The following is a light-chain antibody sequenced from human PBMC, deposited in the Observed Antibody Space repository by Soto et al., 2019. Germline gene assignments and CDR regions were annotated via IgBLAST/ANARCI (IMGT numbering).Light chain of an antibody. J-gene: IGKJ1*01. Sequence: EIVLTQSPGTLSLSLGERATLSCRASQSVAKNYLAWYQQEPGQAPRLLIYDASTRATGIPDRFSGSGSGTDFTLTISRLEPEDCAVYYCHQYASSPQTFGQGTKVEIK. CDR2: DAS. V-gene: IGKV3-20*01. CDR3: HQYASSPQT. CDR1: QSVAKNY.